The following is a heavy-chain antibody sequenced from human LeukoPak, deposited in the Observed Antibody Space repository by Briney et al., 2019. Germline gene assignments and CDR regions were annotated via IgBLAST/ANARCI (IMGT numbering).Heavy chain of an antibody. CDR2: IIPIFGTA. D-gene: IGHD6-13*01. J-gene: IGHJ6*03. CDR1: GGTFSSYA. V-gene: IGHV1-69*05. CDR3: ARGRQQLVPYYYYYMDV. Sequence: GSLVKVSCKACGGTFSSYAISWVRQAPGQGLEWMGGIIPIFGTANYAQKFQGRVTITTDESPSTAYMELSSLRSEDTAVYYCARGRQQLVPYYYYYMDVWGKGTTVTVSS.